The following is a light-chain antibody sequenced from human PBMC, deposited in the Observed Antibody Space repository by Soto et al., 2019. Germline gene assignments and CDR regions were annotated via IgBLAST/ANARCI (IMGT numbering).Light chain of an antibody. V-gene: IGLV2-14*01. CDR2: EVS. CDR1: STDIGGYRY. J-gene: IGLJ3*02. CDR3: SSYRTISTLV. Sequence: HSVLAQPASVSGSPGQSITISCTGTSTDIGGYRYVSWYQQHPGKVPKLIIYEVSNRPSGVSDRFSGSKSDNTASLTISGLQAEDEADYYCSSYRTISTLVFGGGTKVTVL.